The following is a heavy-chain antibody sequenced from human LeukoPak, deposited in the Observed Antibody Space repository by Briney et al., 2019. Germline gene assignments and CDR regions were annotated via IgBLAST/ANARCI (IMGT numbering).Heavy chain of an antibody. CDR3: AKGRTYYDILTGFDP. CDR2: ISWNSGSI. CDR1: GFTFDDYA. D-gene: IGHD3-9*01. V-gene: IGHV3-9*01. Sequence: GRSLRLSCAASGFTFDDYAMHWVRQAPGKGLEWVSGISWNSGSIGYADSVKGRFTISRDSAKNSLYLQMNSLRAEDTALYYCAKGRTYYDILTGFDPWGQGTLVTVSS. J-gene: IGHJ5*02.